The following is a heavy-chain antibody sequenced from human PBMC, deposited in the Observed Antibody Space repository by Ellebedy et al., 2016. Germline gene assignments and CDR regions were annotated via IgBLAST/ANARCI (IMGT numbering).Heavy chain of an antibody. Sequence: GESLKISXAASGIGFSDFFMSWVRRVPGKGLEWVATISAGGETTYFADSVKGRFTISRDNAKNSLYLQMYSLRADDTAVYYCTSGNTFDYWGQGTLVAVSS. J-gene: IGHJ4*02. D-gene: IGHD2/OR15-2a*01. CDR1: GIGFSDFF. CDR2: ISAGGETT. V-gene: IGHV3-23*01. CDR3: TSGNTFDY.